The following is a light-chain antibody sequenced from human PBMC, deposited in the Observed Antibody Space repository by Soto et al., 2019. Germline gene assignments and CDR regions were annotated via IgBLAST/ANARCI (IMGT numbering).Light chain of an antibody. CDR1: SSDVGSYNF. CDR2: EVT. CDR3: CSYAGSSTPVV. Sequence: QSALTQPASVSGSPGQSITISCTGTSSDVGSYNFVSWYQQHPGKAPKLMIYEVTEWPSGVSNRFSGSKSGNTASLTISGLQVEDEADYYCCSYAGSSTPVVFGGGTKVTVL. J-gene: IGLJ2*01. V-gene: IGLV2-23*02.